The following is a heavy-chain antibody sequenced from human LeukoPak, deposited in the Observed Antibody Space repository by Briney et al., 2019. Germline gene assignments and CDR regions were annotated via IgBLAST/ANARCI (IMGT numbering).Heavy chain of an antibody. CDR2: ISSSSTYI. Sequence: GGSLRLSCAASGFTFSRYNMIWVRQAPGKGLEWVSSISSSSTYIYYADSVEGRFTISRDNAKNSLYLQMNGLRAEDTAVCYCARGPYNWNDLRIDYWGQGTPVTVSS. V-gene: IGHV3-21*01. CDR3: ARGPYNWNDLRIDY. CDR1: GFTFSRYN. D-gene: IGHD1-20*01. J-gene: IGHJ4*02.